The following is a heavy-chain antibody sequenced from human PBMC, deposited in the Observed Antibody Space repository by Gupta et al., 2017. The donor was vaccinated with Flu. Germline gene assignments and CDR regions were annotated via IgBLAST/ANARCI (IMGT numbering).Heavy chain of an antibody. V-gene: IGHV1-69*01. D-gene: IGHD3-16*02. CDR2: IIPLFGTA. J-gene: IGHJ4*02. Sequence: QVQLVQSGAEVKKPGSSVKVSCKASGGTFRSFAVSWVRQAPGQGLEWMGAIIPLFGTANYAQTFQGRLTITADESTSTVYMELTNLRSQDTAVYYCARLSQHRPQGDYWGQGTLVTVSS. CDR3: ARLSQHRPQGDY. CDR1: GGTFRSFA.